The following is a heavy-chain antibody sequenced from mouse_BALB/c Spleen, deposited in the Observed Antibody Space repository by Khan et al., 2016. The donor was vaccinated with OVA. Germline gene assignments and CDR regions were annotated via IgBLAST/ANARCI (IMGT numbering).Heavy chain of an antibody. Sequence: QVQLQQSGAELVKPGASVKISCKASGYTFTSFYMYWVKQRPGQGLEWIGGINPSTGDTHFYEKFKSKATLTVDKSSTTAYMQFSSLTSEDSAVYYGAGSGYGNPFAYWGQGTLVTVSA. D-gene: IGHD2-1*01. V-gene: IGHV1S81*02. J-gene: IGHJ3*01. CDR1: GYTFTSFY. CDR2: INPSTGDT. CDR3: AGSGYGNPFAY.